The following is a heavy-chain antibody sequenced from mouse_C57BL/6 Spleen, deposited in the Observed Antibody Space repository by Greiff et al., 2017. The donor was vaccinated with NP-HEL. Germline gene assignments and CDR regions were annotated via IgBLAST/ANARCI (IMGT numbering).Heavy chain of an antibody. D-gene: IGHD2-5*01. J-gene: IGHJ2*01. CDR2: INYDGSST. CDR3: AREGYSNYYFDY. CDR1: GFTFSDYY. Sequence: EVHLVESEGGLVQPGSSMKLSCTASGFTFSDYYMAWVRQVPEKGLEWVANINYDGSSTYYLDSLKSRFIISRDNAKNILYLQMSSLKSEDTATYYCAREGYSNYYFDYWGQGTTLTVSS. V-gene: IGHV5-16*01.